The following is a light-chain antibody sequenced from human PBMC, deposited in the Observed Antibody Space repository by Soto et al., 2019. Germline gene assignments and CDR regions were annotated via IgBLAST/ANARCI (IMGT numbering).Light chain of an antibody. Sequence: QSALTQPASVSGSPGQSITISCTATSSDVGGYNYVSWYQQHPGKAPKLLIYDVTNRPSGVSHRFSGSKSGNTASLTIAGLQAEDEADYYCSSFTNNNTLAVFGGGTQLTVL. J-gene: IGLJ7*01. CDR2: DVT. V-gene: IGLV2-14*01. CDR1: SSDVGGYNY. CDR3: SSFTNNNTLAV.